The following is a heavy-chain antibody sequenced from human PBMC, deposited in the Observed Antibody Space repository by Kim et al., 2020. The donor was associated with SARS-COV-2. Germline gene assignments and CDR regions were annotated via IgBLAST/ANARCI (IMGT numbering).Heavy chain of an antibody. V-gene: IGHV3-21*01. CDR3: ARVGNWNPTKDNYYYYYGMDV. D-gene: IGHD1-20*01. CDR2: ISSSSSYI. Sequence: GGSLRLSCAASGFTFSSYSMNWVRQAPGKGLEWVSSISSSSSYIYYADSVKGRFTISRDNAKNSLYLQMNSLRAEDTAVYYCARVGNWNPTKDNYYYYYGMDVWGQGTTVTVSS. CDR1: GFTFSSYS. J-gene: IGHJ6*02.